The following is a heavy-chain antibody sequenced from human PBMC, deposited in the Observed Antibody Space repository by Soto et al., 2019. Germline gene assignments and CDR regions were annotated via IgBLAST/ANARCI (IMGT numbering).Heavy chain of an antibody. Sequence: SETLSLTCTVSGGSISSYYWSWIRQPPGKGLEWIGYIYYSGSTNYNPSLESRVTISVDTSKNQFSLKLSSVTAADTAVYYCASTLVGGYFDYWGQGTLVTVSS. V-gene: IGHV4-59*08. D-gene: IGHD3-10*01. CDR2: IYYSGST. CDR3: ASTLVGGYFDY. J-gene: IGHJ4*02. CDR1: GGSISSYY.